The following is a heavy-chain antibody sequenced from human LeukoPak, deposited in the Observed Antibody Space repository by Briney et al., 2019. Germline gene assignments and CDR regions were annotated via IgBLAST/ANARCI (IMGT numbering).Heavy chain of an antibody. CDR3: ARDRQSHTYFDY. Sequence: PGGSLRLSCAASGFTFSDYYMSWIRQAPGKGLEWVPYISSSASTIYYADSVKGRFTISRDNANDSLYLQMNSLRAEDTAVYYCARDRQSHTYFDYWGQGTLVTVSS. D-gene: IGHD3-16*01. CDR1: GFTFSDYY. V-gene: IGHV3-11*01. CDR2: ISSSASTI. J-gene: IGHJ4*02.